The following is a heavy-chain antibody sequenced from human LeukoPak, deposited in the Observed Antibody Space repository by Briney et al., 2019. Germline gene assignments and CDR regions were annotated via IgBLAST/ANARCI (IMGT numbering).Heavy chain of an antibody. V-gene: IGHV1-2*02. Sequence: ASVKVSCKASGYTFTGYYMHRVRQAPGQGLEWMGWINPNSGGTNYAQKFQGRVTMTRDTSISTAYMELSRLRSDDTAVYYCARDPTYYDILTGYSDGYYYGMDVWGQGTTVTVSS. J-gene: IGHJ6*02. D-gene: IGHD3-9*01. CDR3: ARDPTYYDILTGYSDGYYYGMDV. CDR2: INPNSGGT. CDR1: GYTFTGYY.